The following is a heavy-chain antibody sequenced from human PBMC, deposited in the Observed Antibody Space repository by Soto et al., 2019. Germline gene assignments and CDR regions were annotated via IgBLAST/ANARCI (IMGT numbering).Heavy chain of an antibody. CDR3: ARADPDASVGY. J-gene: IGHJ4*02. D-gene: IGHD3-16*01. Sequence: SETLSLTCTVSGGSMSSHYWTWLRQPPGKGLEWIGYISYSGSTYYNPSLKSRATISADTSRNQFSLKLSSVIAADTAVYYCARADPDASVGYWGQGTLVTVSS. V-gene: IGHV4-59*11. CDR2: ISYSGST. CDR1: GGSMSSHY.